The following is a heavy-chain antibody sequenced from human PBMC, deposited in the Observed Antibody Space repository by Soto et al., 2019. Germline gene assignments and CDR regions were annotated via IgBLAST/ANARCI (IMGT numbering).Heavy chain of an antibody. Sequence: SVKVSCKASGGTFSSYAISWVRQAPGQGLEWMGGIIPIFGTANYAQKFQGRVTITADESTSTAYMELSSLRSEDTAVYYCARALELRGWFDPWGQGTLVTVSS. CDR2: IIPIFGTA. V-gene: IGHV1-69*13. CDR3: ARALELRGWFDP. D-gene: IGHD1-7*01. CDR1: GGTFSSYA. J-gene: IGHJ5*02.